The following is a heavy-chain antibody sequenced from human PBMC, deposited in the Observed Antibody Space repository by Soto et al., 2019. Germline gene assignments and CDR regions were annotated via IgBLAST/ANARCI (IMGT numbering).Heavy chain of an antibody. CDR1: GGSFSGYY. J-gene: IGHJ5*02. CDR3: ARVKYYVSGSYYNLNGFEP. Sequence: QVQLQQWGAGLLKPSETLSLTCAVYGGSFSGYYWSWIRQPPGKGLEWIGEINHSGSTNYNPSLKCRVTTSVDTSKNQFSLKLRSVTAADTAVYYCARVKYYVSGSYYNLNGFEPWGQATLVTVSS. V-gene: IGHV4-34*01. CDR2: INHSGST. D-gene: IGHD3-10*01.